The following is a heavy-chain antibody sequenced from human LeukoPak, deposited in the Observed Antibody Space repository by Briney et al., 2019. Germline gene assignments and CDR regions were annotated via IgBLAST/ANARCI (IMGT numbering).Heavy chain of an antibody. CDR3: ASQIVVAGKAGFDY. CDR1: GGSISSYY. CDR2: IYTTGST. D-gene: IGHD6-19*01. J-gene: IGHJ4*02. V-gene: IGHV4-4*07. Sequence: PSETLSLTCTVSGGSISSYYWTWIRQPAGKGLEWIGRIYTTGSTNYNPSLNSRVTMSVDTSKNQFSLKLSSVTAADTAVYYCASQIVVAGKAGFDYWGQGTLVTVSS.